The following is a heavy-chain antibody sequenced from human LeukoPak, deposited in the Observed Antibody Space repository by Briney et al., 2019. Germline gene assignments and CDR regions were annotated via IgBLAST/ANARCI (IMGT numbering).Heavy chain of an antibody. J-gene: IGHJ6*03. CDR1: GGSFSGYY. CDR3: ARVRGDYGEDSYYYYMDV. Sequence: SETLSLTCAVYGGSFSGYYWSWIRQPPGKGLEWIGEINHSGSTNYSPSLKSRVTISVDTSKNQFSLKLSSVTAADTAVYYCARVRGDYGEDSYYYYMDVWGKGTTVTISS. V-gene: IGHV4-34*01. CDR2: INHSGST. D-gene: IGHD4-17*01.